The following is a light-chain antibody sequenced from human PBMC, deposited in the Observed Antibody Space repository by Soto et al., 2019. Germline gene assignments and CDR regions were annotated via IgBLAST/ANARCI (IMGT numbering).Light chain of an antibody. CDR1: SSDVGGYNF. J-gene: IGLJ1*01. CDR3: SSYTSISTYV. V-gene: IGLV2-14*01. CDR2: DVT. Sequence: QSALTQPASVSGSPGQSITISCTGTSSDVGGYNFVSWYQQHPDKAPKLMIYDVTNRPSGVSNRSSGSKSGNTASLTISGLQAEDEADYYCSSYTSISTYVFGTGTKLTVL.